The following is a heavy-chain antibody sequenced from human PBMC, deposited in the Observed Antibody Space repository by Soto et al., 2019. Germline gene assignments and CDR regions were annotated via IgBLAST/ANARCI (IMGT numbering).Heavy chain of an antibody. CDR3: ARGIAGPFSY. Sequence: QVQLQQWGAGLLKPSETLSLTCAVYGGSFSGYYWSWIRQPPGKGLEWIGEINHSGSTNYNPSLKSPITISEDTAKNQFSLKLSAGTAADTAVYYCARGIAGPFSYWGQGTLVTVSS. V-gene: IGHV4-34*01. CDR2: INHSGST. CDR1: GGSFSGYY. J-gene: IGHJ4*02. D-gene: IGHD6-13*01.